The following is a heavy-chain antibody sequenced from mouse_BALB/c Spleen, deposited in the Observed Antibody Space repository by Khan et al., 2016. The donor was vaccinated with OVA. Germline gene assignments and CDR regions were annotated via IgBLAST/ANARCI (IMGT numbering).Heavy chain of an antibody. J-gene: IGHJ2*01. CDR3: TRGDGNYVRYYFDY. CDR1: GYSFTGYN. D-gene: IGHD2-1*01. V-gene: IGHV1-39*01. Sequence: EVQLQESGPELEKPGASVKISCKASGYSFTGYNMNWVKQSNGKSLEWIGNIDPYYGGATYNQKFKGKATLTVDKSSSTAYMQLKCLTSEDSAVYYCTRGDGNYVRYYFDYWGQGTTLTVSS. CDR2: IDPYYGGA.